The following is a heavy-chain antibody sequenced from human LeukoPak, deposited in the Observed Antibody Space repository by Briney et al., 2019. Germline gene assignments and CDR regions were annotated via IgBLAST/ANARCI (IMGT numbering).Heavy chain of an antibody. J-gene: IGHJ5*02. CDR1: GGTFSSYA. CDR2: IIPIFGTA. V-gene: IGHV1-69*13. D-gene: IGHD3-22*01. Sequence: GASVKVSCKASGGTFSSYAISWVRQAPGQGLEWMGGIIPIFGTANYAQKFQGRVTITADESTSTAYMELSSLRSEDTAVYYCARVDYYDSSGYTHWFDPWGQGTLVTDSS. CDR3: ARVDYYDSSGYTHWFDP.